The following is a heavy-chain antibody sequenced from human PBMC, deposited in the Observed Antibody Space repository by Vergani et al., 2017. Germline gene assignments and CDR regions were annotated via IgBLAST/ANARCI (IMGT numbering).Heavy chain of an antibody. J-gene: IGHJ2*01. CDR1: GGTFSSYT. CDR2: IIPILGIA. CDR3: ATDSTYYYGSGSQYWYFDL. V-gene: IGHV1-69*08. D-gene: IGHD3-10*01. Sequence: QVQLVQSGAEVKKPGSSVMVSCKASGGTFSSYTISWVRQAPGQGLEWMGRIIPILGIANYAQKFQGRVTITADKSTSTAYMELSSLRSEDTAVYYCATDSTYYYGSGSQYWYFDLWGRGTLVTVSS.